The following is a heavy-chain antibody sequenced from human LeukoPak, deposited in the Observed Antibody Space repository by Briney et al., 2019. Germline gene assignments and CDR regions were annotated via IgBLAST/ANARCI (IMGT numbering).Heavy chain of an antibody. CDR1: GFTVSSNY. V-gene: IGHV3-53*01. CDR3: ARNGYYDSSGYYLFDY. D-gene: IGHD3-22*01. Sequence: GGSLRLSCAASGFTVSSNYMSWVRQAPGKGLEWVSVMYSGGSTDYADSVKGRFTISRDNSKNTLYLQMNGLRAEDTAVYYCARNGYYDSSGYYLFDYWGQGTLVTVSS. CDR2: MYSGGST. J-gene: IGHJ4*02.